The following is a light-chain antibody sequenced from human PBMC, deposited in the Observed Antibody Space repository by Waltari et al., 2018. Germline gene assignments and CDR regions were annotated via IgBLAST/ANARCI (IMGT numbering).Light chain of an antibody. J-gene: IGLJ1*01. Sequence: QSALTQPRSVSGSPGQSVTISCTRTSSDVAGYNYVSWYQQHPGKAPKLMIYDVSKRPSGVPDRFSGSRSGDTASLTISELQAEDEAEYYCCSFAGSPLYVFGTGTKVTVL. V-gene: IGLV2-11*01. CDR1: SSDVAGYNY. CDR3: CSFAGSPLYV. CDR2: DVS.